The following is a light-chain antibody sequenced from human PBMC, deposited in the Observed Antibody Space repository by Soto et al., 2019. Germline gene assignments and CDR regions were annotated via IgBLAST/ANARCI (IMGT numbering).Light chain of an antibody. Sequence: EIVMTQSPATLSVSPGERPTLSCRASQSVGGNLAWYQQKPGRAPRLLVYGASTRATGISARFSGSGSGTEFTLTISSLQSEDFAVYYCHQYNTWPPGTFGQGTKLEMK. J-gene: IGKJ2*02. V-gene: IGKV3-15*01. CDR1: QSVGGN. CDR2: GAS. CDR3: HQYNTWPPGT.